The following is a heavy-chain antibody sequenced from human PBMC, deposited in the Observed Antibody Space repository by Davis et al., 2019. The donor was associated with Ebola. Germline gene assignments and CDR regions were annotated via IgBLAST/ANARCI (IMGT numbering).Heavy chain of an antibody. CDR1: GFTFSSYG. V-gene: IGHV3-30*18. Sequence: GESLKISCAASGFTFSSYGMHWVRQAPGKGLEWVAVISYDGSNKYYADSVKGRSTISRDNSKNTLYLQMNSLRAEDTAVYYCAKSTYYDSSGYYSPYYYYYGMDVWGQGTTVTVSS. CDR3: AKSTYYDSSGYYSPYYYYYGMDV. CDR2: ISYDGSNK. J-gene: IGHJ6*02. D-gene: IGHD3-22*01.